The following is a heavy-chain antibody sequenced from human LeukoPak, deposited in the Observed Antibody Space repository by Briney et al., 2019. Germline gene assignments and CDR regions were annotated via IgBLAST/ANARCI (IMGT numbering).Heavy chain of an antibody. Sequence: GGSLRLSCAASGFIFSSYSMNWVRQAPGKGLEWVSYISSSSSTIYYADSVKGRFTISRDNAKNSLYLQMNSLRAEDTAVYYCARDRRVYYFDYWGQGTLVTVSS. CDR3: ARDRRVYYFDY. CDR1: GFIFSSYS. CDR2: ISSSSSTI. V-gene: IGHV3-48*01. J-gene: IGHJ4*02.